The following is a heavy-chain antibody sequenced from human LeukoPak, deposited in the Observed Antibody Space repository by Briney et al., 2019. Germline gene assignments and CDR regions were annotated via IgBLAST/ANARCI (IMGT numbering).Heavy chain of an antibody. CDR3: ASYVDTAMARYFDY. J-gene: IGHJ4*02. CDR2: IYYNGNS. Sequence: SETLSLTCSVSSGSISSGDYYWSWIRQSPGKGLEWIGYIYYNGNSFYNPSLKSRLTISVDTSKNQFSLKLSSVTAADTAVYYCASYVDTAMARYFDYWGQGTLITVSS. V-gene: IGHV4-30-4*01. D-gene: IGHD5-18*01. CDR1: SGSISSGDYY.